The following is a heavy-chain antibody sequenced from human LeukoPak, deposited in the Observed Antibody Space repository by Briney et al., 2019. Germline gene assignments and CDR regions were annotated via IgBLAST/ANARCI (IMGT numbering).Heavy chain of an antibody. Sequence: GGSLRLSCAASGFTFRLYSMNWVRQAPGKGLEWVSFISGSGSSYSYYADSVKGRFTISRDNSKNSLYLQMNSLRVEDTAVYYCVRDYDSTFYLDYWGQGTLVTVSS. CDR3: VRDYDSTFYLDY. V-gene: IGHV3-21*01. CDR1: GFTFRLYS. CDR2: ISGSGSSYS. J-gene: IGHJ4*02. D-gene: IGHD3-3*01.